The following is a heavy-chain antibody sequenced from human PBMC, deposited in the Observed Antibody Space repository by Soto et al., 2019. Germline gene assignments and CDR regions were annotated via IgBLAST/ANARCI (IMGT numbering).Heavy chain of an antibody. CDR2: IRSQIYGGPT. CDR1: TCFEPA. CDR3: FREEYYETSDSSSRPLHF. D-gene: IGHD3-3*01. V-gene: IGHV3-49*03. Sequence: TCFEPAGSRFSQTQGKGLEWGAFIRSQIYGGPTDYGASVRGRFVISRDDSNSIAYLQINGLKTEDTGIYYCFREEYYETSDSSSRPLHFWGPARLVT. J-gene: IGHJ4*03.